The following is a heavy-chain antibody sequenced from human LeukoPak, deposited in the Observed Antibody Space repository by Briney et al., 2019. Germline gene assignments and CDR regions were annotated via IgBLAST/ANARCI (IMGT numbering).Heavy chain of an antibody. CDR3: ASASRITIFGVVIQGSLDY. Sequence: SETLSLTCTVSGGSISSSSYYWGWIRQPPGKGLEWIGSIYYSGSTYYNPSLKSRVTISVDTSKNQFSLKLSSVTAADTAVYYCASASRITIFGVVIQGSLDYWGQGTLVTVSS. CDR2: IYYSGST. CDR1: GGSISSSSYY. D-gene: IGHD3-3*01. J-gene: IGHJ4*02. V-gene: IGHV4-39*07.